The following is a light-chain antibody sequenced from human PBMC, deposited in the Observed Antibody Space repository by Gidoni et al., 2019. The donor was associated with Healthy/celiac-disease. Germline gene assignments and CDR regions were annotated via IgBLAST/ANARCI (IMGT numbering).Light chain of an antibody. CDR1: ALPKQS. V-gene: IGLV3-25*03. CDR2: KDS. J-gene: IGLJ2*01. CDR3: QLADSSGTYVV. Sequence: SYELKQPPSVSVSPGQTARITCSGDALPKQSAYWYQQKPVQAPVLVIYKDSERPSGLPERFSCSSSGTTVTLTISGVQAEDESDYYCQLADSSGTYVVFGGGTNLTVL.